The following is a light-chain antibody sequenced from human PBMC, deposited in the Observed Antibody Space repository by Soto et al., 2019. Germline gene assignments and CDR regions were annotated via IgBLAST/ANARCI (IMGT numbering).Light chain of an antibody. CDR1: QGISNY. Sequence: DIQLTQSPSFLSASVGDRVTITCRASQGISNYLAWYQQKAGRAPKLLIYAASTLQSGVPSRFSGSGSGTEFTLTISSLQPEDCATYYCQQVNSYPITFGQGTRLEIK. CDR3: QQVNSYPIT. J-gene: IGKJ5*01. V-gene: IGKV1-9*01. CDR2: AAS.